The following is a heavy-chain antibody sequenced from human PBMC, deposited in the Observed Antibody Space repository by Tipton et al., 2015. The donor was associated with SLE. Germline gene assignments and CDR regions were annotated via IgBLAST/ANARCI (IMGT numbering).Heavy chain of an antibody. CDR3: AGDRITFGGVID. V-gene: IGHV4-34*01. J-gene: IGHJ4*02. D-gene: IGHD3-16*02. CDR1: GGSFSGYY. CDR2: INHSGST. Sequence: TLSLTCAVYGGSFSGYYWSWIRQPPGKGLEWIGEINHSGSTNYNPSLKSRVTISVDTSKNQFSLKLSSVTAADTAVYYCAGDRITFGGVIDWGQGTLVTVSS.